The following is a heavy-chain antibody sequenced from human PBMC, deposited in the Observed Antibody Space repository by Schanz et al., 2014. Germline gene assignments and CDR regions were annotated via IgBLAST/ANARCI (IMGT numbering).Heavy chain of an antibody. CDR3: AKGMGYCSGGTCYDYYYYGLGV. D-gene: IGHD2-15*01. CDR1: GFTFNSYA. J-gene: IGHJ6*02. Sequence: DVQLLESGGGLVQPGGSLRLSCAASGFTFNSYAMTWVRQAPGKGLEWVSSISHSGGSKYYADSVKGRFTISRDNSDNTLYLQMNSLSADDTAVSYCAKGMGYCSGGTCYDYYYYGLGVWGQGTTVTVSS. V-gene: IGHV3-23*01. CDR2: ISHSGGSK.